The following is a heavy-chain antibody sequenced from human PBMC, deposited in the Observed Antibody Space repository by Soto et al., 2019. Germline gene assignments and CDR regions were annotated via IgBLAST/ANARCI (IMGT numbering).Heavy chain of an antibody. CDR3: SKDQDYYDSSCYVFEY. Sequence: PGGSLRLSCSSSGFTFSSYAMSWVRQAPGKGLDWVSAISGSGGSXYYADSVKGRFTISRDNSKNTLYRQMNSTRAEDTAIYYCSKDQDYYDSSCYVFEYWGQGTPLTVCS. V-gene: IGHV3-23*01. CDR1: GFTFSSYA. J-gene: IGHJ4*02. CDR2: ISGSGGSX. D-gene: IGHD3-22*01.